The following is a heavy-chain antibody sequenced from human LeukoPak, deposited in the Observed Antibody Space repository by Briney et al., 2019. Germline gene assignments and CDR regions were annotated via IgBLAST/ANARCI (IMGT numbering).Heavy chain of an antibody. Sequence: PGGSLRLSCAASGFTVSSNYMSWVRQAPGKGLEWVSAIYSGGSTYYADSVKGRFTISRDNSKNTLYLQMNSLRAEDTAVYYCARVKAGYYYYMDVWGKGTTVTVSS. CDR2: IYSGGST. CDR3: ARVKAGYYYYMDV. D-gene: IGHD3-10*01. J-gene: IGHJ6*03. CDR1: GFTVSSNY. V-gene: IGHV3-53*01.